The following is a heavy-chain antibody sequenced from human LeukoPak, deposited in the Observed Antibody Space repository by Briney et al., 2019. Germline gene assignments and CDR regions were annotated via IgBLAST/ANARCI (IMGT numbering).Heavy chain of an antibody. V-gene: IGHV4-38-2*02. CDR2: IYHSGST. CDR3: ARDPPIYSSSSDADY. J-gene: IGHJ4*02. D-gene: IGHD6-6*01. Sequence: SETLSLTCTVSGYSISSGYYWGWIRQPPGKGLEWIGSIYHSGSTYYNPSLKSRVTISVDTSKNQFSLKLSSVTAADTAVHYCARDPPIYSSSSDADYWGQGTLVTVSS. CDR1: GYSISSGYY.